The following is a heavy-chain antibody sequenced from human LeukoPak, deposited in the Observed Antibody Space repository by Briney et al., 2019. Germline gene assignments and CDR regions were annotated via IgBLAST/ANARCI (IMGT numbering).Heavy chain of an antibody. Sequence: GGSLRLSCPTSGFSFSSYAMSWVRQAPGKGLEWVSAMRSSDEGRYYAASVRGRFNISRDTSRSTLYLQMNSLRAEDAAVYYCAKAPVTSCRGAFCYPFDYWGQGTLVTVSS. D-gene: IGHD2-15*01. CDR2: MRSSDEGR. CDR3: AKAPVTSCRGAFCYPFDY. V-gene: IGHV3-23*01. J-gene: IGHJ4*02. CDR1: GFSFSSYA.